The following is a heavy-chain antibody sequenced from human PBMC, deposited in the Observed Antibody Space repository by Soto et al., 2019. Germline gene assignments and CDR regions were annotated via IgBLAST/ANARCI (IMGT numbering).Heavy chain of an antibody. D-gene: IGHD3-22*01. Sequence: ASVKVSCKASGYTFTSYTMHWVRQAPGQRFEWMGWINAGNGNTKYSQKFQGRVTITRDTSASTAYMELSSLRSEDTAVYYCARGGIFDSSGYYYFSAFDIWGQGTMVTVSS. J-gene: IGHJ3*02. CDR2: INAGNGNT. CDR1: GYTFTSYT. CDR3: ARGGIFDSSGYYYFSAFDI. V-gene: IGHV1-3*01.